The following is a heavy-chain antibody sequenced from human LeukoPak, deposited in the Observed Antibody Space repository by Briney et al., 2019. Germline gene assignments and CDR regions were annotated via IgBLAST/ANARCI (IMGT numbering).Heavy chain of an antibody. CDR1: GFTFSNYA. J-gene: IGHJ4*02. D-gene: IGHD1-26*01. CDR3: AKENPVGGTNYFDY. CDR2: VSGSGGNT. V-gene: IGHV3-23*01. Sequence: GGSLRLSCAASGFTFSNYAMSWVRQAPGKGLEWVSAVSGSGGNTYYADSAKGRFTISRDNSKNTVYLQMNSLRAEDTAVYYCAKENPVGGTNYFDYWGQGTLVTVPS.